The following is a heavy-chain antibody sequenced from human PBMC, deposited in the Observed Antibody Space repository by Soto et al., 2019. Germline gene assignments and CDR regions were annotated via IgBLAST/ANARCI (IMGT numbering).Heavy chain of an antibody. D-gene: IGHD6-13*01. CDR3: ARGYSSRWTYNWFDH. J-gene: IGHJ5*02. CDR2: ISSSGGTK. V-gene: IGHV3-11*01. CDR1: GFSFSDYY. Sequence: GGSLRLSCAASGFSFSDYYMTWIRQAPGKGLEWVSYISSSGGTKYHADSVKGRFTISRDNAKNSLYLQMNSLRAEDTAVYYCARGYSSRWTYNWFDHWGQGTLVTVSS.